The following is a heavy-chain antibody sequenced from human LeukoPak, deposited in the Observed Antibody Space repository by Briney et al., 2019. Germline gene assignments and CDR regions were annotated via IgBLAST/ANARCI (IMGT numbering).Heavy chain of an antibody. V-gene: IGHV4-59*08. Sequence: PSETLSLTCTVSGGSISSYYWSWIRQPPGKGLEWIGYIYYSGSTNYNPSLKSRATISVDTSKNQFSLKLSSVTAADTAVYYCARLGGYNDIGYWGQGTLVTVSS. CDR2: IYYSGST. J-gene: IGHJ4*02. D-gene: IGHD5-18*01. CDR1: GGSISSYY. CDR3: ARLGGYNDIGY.